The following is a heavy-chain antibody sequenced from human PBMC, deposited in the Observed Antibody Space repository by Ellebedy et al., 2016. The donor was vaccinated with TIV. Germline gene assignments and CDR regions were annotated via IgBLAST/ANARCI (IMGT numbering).Heavy chain of an antibody. J-gene: IGHJ6*02. Sequence: ASVKVSXXASGYTFTAYYMHWVRQAPGQGLEWMGWINPNSGKTGYAQKFQGRVTMTRDTSTNTAYMELSSLRSEDTAVYYCARWDSGFLSGVYYNYGMDVWGQGTTVTVSS. CDR2: INPNSGKT. CDR3: ARWDSGFLSGVYYNYGMDV. V-gene: IGHV1-8*02. CDR1: GYTFTAYY. D-gene: IGHD5-12*01.